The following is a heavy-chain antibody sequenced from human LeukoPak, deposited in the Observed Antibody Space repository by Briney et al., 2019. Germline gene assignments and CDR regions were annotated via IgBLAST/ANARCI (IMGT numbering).Heavy chain of an antibody. Sequence: GGSLRLSCAASGFTFSYFWMRWVRQAPGKGLEWVANIKEDGSEKYYVDSVKGRFTISRDNAKNSLYLQMNSLRAEDTAVYYCAREYYYDSSGYASFGYWGQGTLVTVSS. D-gene: IGHD3-22*01. CDR3: AREYYYDSSGYASFGY. V-gene: IGHV3-7*01. J-gene: IGHJ4*02. CDR1: GFTFSYFW. CDR2: IKEDGSEK.